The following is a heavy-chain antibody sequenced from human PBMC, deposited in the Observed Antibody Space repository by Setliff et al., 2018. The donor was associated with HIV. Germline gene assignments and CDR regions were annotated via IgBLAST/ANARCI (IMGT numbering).Heavy chain of an antibody. CDR2: IRYDGSNK. CDR1: GFTFSAYG. Sequence: AGGSLRLSCAASGFTFSAYGMHWVRQAPGKGLEWVAFIRYDGSNKYYADSAKGRFTISRDNSKNTLYLQMNSLRAEDTAVYYCGKVKGIEAAGSSAFDIWGQGTMVTVSS. CDR3: GKVKGIEAAGSSAFDI. V-gene: IGHV3-30*02. D-gene: IGHD6-13*01. J-gene: IGHJ3*02.